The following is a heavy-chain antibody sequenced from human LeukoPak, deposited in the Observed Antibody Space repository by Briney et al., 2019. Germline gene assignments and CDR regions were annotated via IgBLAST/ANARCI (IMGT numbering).Heavy chain of an antibody. D-gene: IGHD4-17*01. CDR2: FDPEDGET. J-gene: IGHJ5*02. V-gene: IGHV1-24*01. Sequence: ASVKVSCKVSGYTLTGLSMHWVRQAPGKGLEWMGGFDPEDGETIYAQKFQGRVTMTEDTSTDTAYMELSSLRSEDTAAYYCATDINRAVTPGGRRRWFDPWGQGTLVTVSS. CDR1: GYTLTGLS. CDR3: ATDINRAVTPGGRRRWFDP.